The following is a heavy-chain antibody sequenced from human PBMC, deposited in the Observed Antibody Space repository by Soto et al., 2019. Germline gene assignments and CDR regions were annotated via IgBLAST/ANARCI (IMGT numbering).Heavy chain of an antibody. CDR2: IYYSGST. J-gene: IGHJ5*02. CDR1: GGSISGGGYY. V-gene: IGHV4-31*03. D-gene: IGHD3-10*01. CDR3: ATYGRWFGEFNNWFDP. Sequence: SETLSLTCTVSGGSISGGGYYWSWIRQHPGKGLEWIGYIYYSGSTYYNPSLKSRVTISVDTSKNQFSLKLSSVTAADTAVYYCATYGRWFGEFNNWFDPWGQGTLVTVSS.